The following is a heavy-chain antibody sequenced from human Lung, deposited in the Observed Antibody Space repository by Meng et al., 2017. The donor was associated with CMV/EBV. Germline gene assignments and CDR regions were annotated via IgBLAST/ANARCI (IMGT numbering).Heavy chain of an antibody. CDR3: ARTYCSSTSCSPPYYYAMDV. Sequence: ASVXVSCKASCYTFTNYVINWVRQAPGQGLEWMGWVSCYNDNTKYAQKLQDRVTMTTDISTSTAYMELRSLRSDDTAIYNCARTYCSSTSCSPPYYYAMDVWXQGTXVTVSS. CDR1: CYTFTNYV. V-gene: IGHV1-18*01. J-gene: IGHJ6*02. D-gene: IGHD2-2*01. CDR2: VSCYNDNT.